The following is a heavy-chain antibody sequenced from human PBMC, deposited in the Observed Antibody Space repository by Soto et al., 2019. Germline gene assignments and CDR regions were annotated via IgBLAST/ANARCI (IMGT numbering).Heavy chain of an antibody. CDR2: ISFDGGRD. V-gene: IGHV3-30*03. Sequence: QVQLVESGGGVVRPGGSLRLSCAASRVTFSNSGINWVRQAQGKGLEWLAVISFDGGRDYYAESVRGRFTVSRDNSGNTVYLQMNTLRPEDTAVYYCARDLHFDDTDGDLAFDMRGQGTMVTVSS. CDR3: ARDLHFDDTDGDLAFDM. D-gene: IGHD2-8*01. CDR1: RVTFSNSG. J-gene: IGHJ3*02.